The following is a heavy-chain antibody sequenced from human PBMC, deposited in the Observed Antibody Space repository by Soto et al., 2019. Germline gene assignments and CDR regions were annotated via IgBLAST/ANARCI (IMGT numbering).Heavy chain of an antibody. D-gene: IGHD3-10*01. CDR3: VRDLDGSGSYYTDY. Sequence: AASVKVSCNASGYNFINYGSTWVRQAPGQGLEWMGWINVHNRNIKYAQKLQGRVTMTTDTSTSTAYMELRSLRSDDTVVYYCVRDLDGSGSYYTDYWGQGTVVTVSS. V-gene: IGHV1-18*01. CDR1: GYNFINYG. CDR2: INVHNRNI. J-gene: IGHJ4*02.